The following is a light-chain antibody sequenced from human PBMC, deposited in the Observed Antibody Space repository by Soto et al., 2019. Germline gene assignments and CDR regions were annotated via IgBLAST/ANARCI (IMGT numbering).Light chain of an antibody. V-gene: IGLV2-8*01. Sequence: QSALTQPPSASGSPGQSVTISCTGTSSDVGGYNYVSWYQQHPGKAPKLMIYEVSKRPSGVPDRFSGSKSGNTASLIVSGLQAEDEADYYCSSYAGSNNLVVFGGGTQLTVL. CDR3: SSYAGSNNLVV. J-gene: IGLJ2*01. CDR1: SSDVGGYNY. CDR2: EVS.